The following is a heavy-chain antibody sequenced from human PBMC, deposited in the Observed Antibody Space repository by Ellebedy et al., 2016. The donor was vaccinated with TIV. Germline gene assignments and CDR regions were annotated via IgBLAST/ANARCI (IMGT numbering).Heavy chain of an antibody. V-gene: IGHV3-23*01. CDR3: AKDRGWFGELLYVDY. CDR2: ISGSGGST. CDR1: GFTFSSYA. J-gene: IGHJ4*02. D-gene: IGHD3-10*01. Sequence: GESLKISCAASGFTFSSYAMSWVRQAPGKGLEWVSAISGSGGSTYYADSVKGRFTISRDNSKNTLYLQMNSLRAEDTAVYYCAKDRGWFGELLYVDYWGQGTLVTVSS.